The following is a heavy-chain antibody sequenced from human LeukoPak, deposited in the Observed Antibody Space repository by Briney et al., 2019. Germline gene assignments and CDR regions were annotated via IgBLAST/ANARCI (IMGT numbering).Heavy chain of an antibody. D-gene: IGHD3-22*01. J-gene: IGHJ4*02. Sequence: PSETLSLTCTVSGGSISSYYWNCIRQPPGKGLEWCGYIYYSGSTNYNPSLKSRVTISVDTSKNQFSLKLSSVTAADTAVYYCARGADSSGYYSIFYFDYWGQGTLVTVSS. CDR1: GGSISSYY. CDR2: IYYSGST. V-gene: IGHV4-59*01. CDR3: ARGADSSGYYSIFYFDY.